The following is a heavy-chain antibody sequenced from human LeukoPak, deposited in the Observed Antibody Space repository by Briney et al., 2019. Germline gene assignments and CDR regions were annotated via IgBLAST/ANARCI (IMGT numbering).Heavy chain of an antibody. CDR3: ARTTMGRDGYNPREDLDY. Sequence: ASVKVSCKASGGTFSSYAISWVRQAPGQGLEWMGRIIPIFGTANYAQKFQGRVTITTDASTSTAYMELSSLRSEDTAVYYCARTTMGRDGYNPREDLDYWGQGTLVTVSS. J-gene: IGHJ4*02. D-gene: IGHD5-24*01. V-gene: IGHV1-69*05. CDR1: GGTFSSYA. CDR2: IIPIFGTA.